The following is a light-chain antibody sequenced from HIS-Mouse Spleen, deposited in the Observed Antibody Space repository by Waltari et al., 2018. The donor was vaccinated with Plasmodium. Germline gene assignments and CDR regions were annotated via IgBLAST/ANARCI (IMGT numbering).Light chain of an antibody. J-gene: IGLJ2*01. V-gene: IGLV1-51*01. CDR1: RSNLGNNY. Sequence: QSVLTQPPSVSAAPGQKVTIPCSGSRSNLGNNYLSWYQQLPGTAPKLLIYDNNKRPSGIPDRFSGSKSGTSATLGITGLQTGDEADYYCGTWDSSLSAGVVFGGGTKLTVL. CDR3: GTWDSSLSAGVV. CDR2: DNN.